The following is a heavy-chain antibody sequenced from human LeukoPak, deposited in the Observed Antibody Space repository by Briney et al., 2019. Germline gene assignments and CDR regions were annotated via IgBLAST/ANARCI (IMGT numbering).Heavy chain of an antibody. Sequence: ASVRVSCKASGYTFTSYDFNWVRQATGQRPEWMGWMSPNSGDTGYAQKFQDRVTMTRNTSISTAYMELSGLRSDDTAVYYCARGPPNWGYDYWGPGTLVTVSS. CDR1: GYTFTSYD. CDR3: ARGPPNWGYDY. CDR2: MSPNSGDT. D-gene: IGHD7-27*01. V-gene: IGHV1-8*01. J-gene: IGHJ4*02.